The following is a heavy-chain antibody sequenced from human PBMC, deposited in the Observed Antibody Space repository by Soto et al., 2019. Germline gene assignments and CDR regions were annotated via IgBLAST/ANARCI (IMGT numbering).Heavy chain of an antibody. V-gene: IGHV3-23*01. J-gene: IGHJ1*01. CDR3: AKDGDFGEDGPAEYFEH. D-gene: IGHD4-17*01. CDR2: TTGSGANK. CDR1: GFTFKNYA. Sequence: EVNLLESGGGVVQPGESLRISCVGSGFTFKNYAMTWVRQAPGKGLEWVSGTTGSGANKHYADSVRGRFTISRDNSKQTLYLEMKSLRVEDTAVYYCAKDGDFGEDGPAEYFEHWGQGNLVTVSS.